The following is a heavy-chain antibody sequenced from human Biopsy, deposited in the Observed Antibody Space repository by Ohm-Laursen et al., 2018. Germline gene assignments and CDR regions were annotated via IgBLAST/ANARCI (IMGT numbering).Heavy chain of an antibody. D-gene: IGHD2-2*02. V-gene: IGHV2-70*16. Sequence: TQTLTLTCTLSGFSLNTRGMSVTWIRQPPVKALEWPARIDWADAMFYSVSLKTRLTISKGTSENHFVLTLSHVAPVDTATYYCARIPILVVPAAIVYRHRRHLQGLDVWGQGTTVIVSS. CDR1: GFSLNTRGMS. CDR2: IDWADAM. J-gene: IGHJ6*02. CDR3: ARIPILVVPAAIVYRHRRHLQGLDV.